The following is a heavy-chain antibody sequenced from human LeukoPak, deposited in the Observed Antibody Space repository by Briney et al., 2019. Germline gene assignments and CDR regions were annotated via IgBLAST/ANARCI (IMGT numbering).Heavy chain of an antibody. J-gene: IGHJ4*02. CDR1: GDSISSGGYY. Sequence: SETLSLTCTVSGDSISSGGYYWSWIRQHPGKGLEWIGYIYYSGTAYYNPSLKSRVTISVDTSKNQFSLKLSSVTAADTAVYYCARTYYYDSTPDLDYWGQGTLVTVSS. CDR2: IYYSGTA. CDR3: ARTYYYDSTPDLDY. D-gene: IGHD3-22*01. V-gene: IGHV4-31*03.